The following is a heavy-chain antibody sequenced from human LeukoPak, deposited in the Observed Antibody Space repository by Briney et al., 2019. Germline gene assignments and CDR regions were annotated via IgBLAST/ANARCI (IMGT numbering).Heavy chain of an antibody. CDR3: ARGLIGPFDY. J-gene: IGHJ4*02. D-gene: IGHD3/OR15-3a*01. CDR2: ISSSSSYI. CDR1: GFTFSSYS. Sequence: PGGSLRLSCAASGFTFSSYSMNWVRQAPGKGLEWVSSISSSSSYIDDADSVKGRFSIARDNAKNSLYLQMNSLRAEDTAVYYCARGLIGPFDYWGQGTLVTVS. V-gene: IGHV3-21*01.